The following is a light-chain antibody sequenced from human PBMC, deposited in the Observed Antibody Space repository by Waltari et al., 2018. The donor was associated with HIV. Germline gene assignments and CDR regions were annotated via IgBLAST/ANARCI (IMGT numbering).Light chain of an antibody. J-gene: IGLJ3*02. CDR2: EVS. V-gene: IGLV2-23*02. CDR3: CSYAGSSTWV. Sequence: QSALTQPASVSGSPGQSITISCTGTSSDVGSYNLVSWYQQPPGKAPKLMIYEVSKRPSGVSNRFSGSKSCNTASLTISGLQAEDEADYYCCSYAGSSTWVFGGGTKLTVL. CDR1: SSDVGSYNL.